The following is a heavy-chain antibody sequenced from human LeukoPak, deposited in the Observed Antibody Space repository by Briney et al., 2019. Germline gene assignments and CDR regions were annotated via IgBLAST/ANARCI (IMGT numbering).Heavy chain of an antibody. CDR2: IKQDGSEK. J-gene: IGHJ4*02. CDR3: ARDRYSSSWYYIDY. CDR1: GFTFSSYW. V-gene: IGHV3-7*01. D-gene: IGHD6-13*01. Sequence: GGSLRLSCAASGFTFSSYWMSWVRQAPGKGLEWVANIKQDGSEKYYVDSVKGRFTISRDNAKNSLYLQMNGLRAEDTAVYYCARDRYSSSWYYIDYWGQGTLVTVSS.